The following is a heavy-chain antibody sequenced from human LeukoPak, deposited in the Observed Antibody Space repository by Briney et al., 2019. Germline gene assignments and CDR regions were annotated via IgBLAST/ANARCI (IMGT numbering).Heavy chain of an antibody. CDR1: GGSISSYY. CDR2: IYYSGST. Sequence: SETLSLTCTVSGGSISSYYWSWIRQPPGKGLDWIGYIYYSGSTNDNPSLKSRVTISVDTSKNQFSLKLSSVTAADTAVYYCARISGSYYFQFDYWGQGTLVTVSS. CDR3: ARISGSYYFQFDY. V-gene: IGHV4-59*01. J-gene: IGHJ4*02. D-gene: IGHD3-10*01.